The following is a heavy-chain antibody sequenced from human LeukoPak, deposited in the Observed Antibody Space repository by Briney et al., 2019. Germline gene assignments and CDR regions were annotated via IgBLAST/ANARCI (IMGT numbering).Heavy chain of an antibody. CDR2: INASFT. D-gene: IGHD3-10*01. CDR1: GLTFSDHA. Sequence: PGGSLRLSCAASGLTFSDHAMTWVRQAPGKGPECVSSINASFTDYINSVKGRFTISIDKAKNTLYLQMDSLRAADTAVYYCVGRVKLAFDYWGPGTRVTVSS. CDR3: VGRVKLAFDY. J-gene: IGHJ4*02. V-gene: IGHV3-23*05.